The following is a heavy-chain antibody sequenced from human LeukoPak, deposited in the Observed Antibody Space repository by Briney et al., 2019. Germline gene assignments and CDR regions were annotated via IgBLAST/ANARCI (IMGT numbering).Heavy chain of an antibody. Sequence: GASVKVSCKASGYTFTSYDINWVRQATGQGLEWMGWMNPNSGNTGYAQKFQGRVTITRNTSISTAYMELSSLRSEDTAVYYCARGRGITGTTPSLVTGYWGQGTLVTVSS. D-gene: IGHD1-7*01. J-gene: IGHJ4*02. CDR2: MNPNSGNT. CDR1: GYTFTSYD. CDR3: ARGRGITGTTPSLVTGY. V-gene: IGHV1-8*03.